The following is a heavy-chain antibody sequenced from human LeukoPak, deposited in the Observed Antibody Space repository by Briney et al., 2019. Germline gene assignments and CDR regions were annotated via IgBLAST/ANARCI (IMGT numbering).Heavy chain of an antibody. J-gene: IGHJ4*02. Sequence: PGGSLRLSCAASGFTFSNYAMSWVRQAPGKGLEWVSAVSGSGGSTYYADSVKGRFTISRDNSKNTLYVRMNSLRAEDTAVYYCAKEGRDSCSGGSCVLGYWGQGTLVTVSA. V-gene: IGHV3-23*01. D-gene: IGHD2-15*01. CDR3: AKEGRDSCSGGSCVLGY. CDR2: VSGSGGST. CDR1: GFTFSNYA.